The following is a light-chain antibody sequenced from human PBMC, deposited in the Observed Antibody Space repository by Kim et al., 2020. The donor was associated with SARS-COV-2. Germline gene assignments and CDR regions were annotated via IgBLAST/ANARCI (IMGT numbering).Light chain of an antibody. CDR1: QSISNW. J-gene: IGKJ1*01. Sequence: DIQMTQSPSTLSASVGDRVTITCRASQSISNWLAWYQQQPGKAPKVLIYKASTLESGVPSRFSGSGSGTEFTLTITSLQPDDVATYYCQQYDGYFRTFGQGTKVDIK. V-gene: IGKV1-5*03. CDR3: QQYDGYFRT. CDR2: KAS.